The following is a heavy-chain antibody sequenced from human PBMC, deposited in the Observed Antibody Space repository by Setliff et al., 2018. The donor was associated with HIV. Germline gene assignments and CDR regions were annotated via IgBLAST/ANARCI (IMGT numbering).Heavy chain of an antibody. Sequence: PGGSLRLSCAASGFIFNNAWMTWVRQAPGKGLEWVGRIMSETDGGTVDYAAAVKGRFTISRDDSRDTLFLQMNSLKTEDTAVYYCTTYASGNWHYGSWGQGTLVTVSS. CDR3: TTYASGNWHYGS. V-gene: IGHV3-15*01. D-gene: IGHD3-10*01. CDR1: GFIFNNAW. CDR2: IMSETDGGTV. J-gene: IGHJ5*02.